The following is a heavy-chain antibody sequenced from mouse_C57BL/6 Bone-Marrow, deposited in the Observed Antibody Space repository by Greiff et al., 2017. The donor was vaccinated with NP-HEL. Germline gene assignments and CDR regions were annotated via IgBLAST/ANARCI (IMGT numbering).Heavy chain of an antibody. V-gene: IGHV1-82*01. J-gene: IGHJ2*01. CDR1: GYAFSSSW. Sequence: QVQLQQSGPELVKPGASVKISCKASGYAFSSSWMNWVKQRPGKGLEWIGRIYPGDGDTNYNGKFKGKATLTADKSSSTAYMQLSSLTSEDSAVYFCARGSSTYDYPYFDYWGQGTTLTVSS. CDR3: ARGSSTYDYPYFDY. CDR2: IYPGDGDT. D-gene: IGHD2-4*01.